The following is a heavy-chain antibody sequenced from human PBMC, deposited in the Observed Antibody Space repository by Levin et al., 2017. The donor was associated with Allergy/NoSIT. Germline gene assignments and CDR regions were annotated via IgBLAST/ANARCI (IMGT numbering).Heavy chain of an antibody. V-gene: IGHV1-69*13. CDR1: GGTFSSYA. CDR3: ARGASETIDIVVVPAARDHDAFDS. D-gene: IGHD2-2*01. J-gene: IGHJ3*02. CDR2: IIPIFGTA. Sequence: SVKVSCKASGGTFSSYAISWVRQAPGQGLEWMGGIIPIFGTANYAQKFQGRVTITADESTSTAYMELSSLRSEDTAVYYCARGASETIDIVVVPAARDHDAFDSWGQGTMVTVSS.